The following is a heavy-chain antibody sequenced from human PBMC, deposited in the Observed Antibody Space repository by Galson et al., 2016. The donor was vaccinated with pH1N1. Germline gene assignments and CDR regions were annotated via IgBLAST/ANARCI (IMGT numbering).Heavy chain of an antibody. V-gene: IGHV1-46*01. J-gene: IGHJ4*02. CDR1: GYTFTTYY. Sequence: SVKVSCKASGYTFTTYYIHWVRQAPGQGLEWLGVIDPRAGTTNYAQKFQGRLTMTSDTSTSTASMELSSLKSDDTAVYSCARGLARQHDYWGQGTLVTVSS. CDR2: IDPRAGTT. D-gene: IGHD1-1*01. CDR3: ARGLARQHDY.